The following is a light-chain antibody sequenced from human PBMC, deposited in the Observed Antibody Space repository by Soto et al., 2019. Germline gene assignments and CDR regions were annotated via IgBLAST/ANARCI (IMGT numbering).Light chain of an antibody. V-gene: IGLV1-44*01. CDR2: NDN. J-gene: IGLJ2*01. CDR1: SSNMGSNT. Sequence: QSVLTQPPSASGTPGQGVAISCSGSSSNMGSNTVNWYQHLPGTAPKLLIYNDNQRPSGVPDRFFGCKSGTSASLAITGLQCEDEADYYCAAWDGSLNHILFGGGTKLTVL. CDR3: AAWDGSLNHIL.